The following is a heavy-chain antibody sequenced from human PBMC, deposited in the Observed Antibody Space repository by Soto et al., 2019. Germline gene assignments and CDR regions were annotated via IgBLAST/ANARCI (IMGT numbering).Heavy chain of an antibody. V-gene: IGHV3-23*01. CDR2: ISGSGNDA. J-gene: IGHJ3*02. CDR1: GFPFSHYA. CDR3: GKDRTTIYDGFDN. Sequence: PGGSLRLSCAASGFPFSHYAMSWVRQAPGKGLEWVSAISGSGNDASYADSVRGRFTISRDNSRDTLYLQMNSLRADDTAVYYCGKDRTTIYDGFDNWGQGTMVTVSS. D-gene: IGHD1-7*01.